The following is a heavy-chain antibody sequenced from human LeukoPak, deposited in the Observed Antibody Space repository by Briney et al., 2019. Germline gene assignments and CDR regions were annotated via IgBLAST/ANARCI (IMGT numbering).Heavy chain of an antibody. V-gene: IGHV4-34*01. CDR2: INHSGST. CDR1: GGSFSGYY. CDR3: ARFKFWNYYDSSGYYPYFDY. Sequence: SETLSLTCAVYGGSFSGYYWSWIRQPPGKGLEWIGEINHSGSTNYNPSLKSRVTISVDTSKNQFSLKLSSVTAADTAVCYCARFKFWNYYDSSGYYPYFDYWGQGTLVTVSS. D-gene: IGHD3-22*01. J-gene: IGHJ4*02.